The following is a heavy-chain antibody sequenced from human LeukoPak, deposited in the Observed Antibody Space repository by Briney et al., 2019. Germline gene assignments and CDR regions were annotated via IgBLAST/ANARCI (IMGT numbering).Heavy chain of an antibody. J-gene: IGHJ3*02. Sequence: SETLSLTCAVYVGTFSGHYWSWIRQPPGKGLEWIGEIDHTGNSNYKSSLKSRVTISVDTSKNQFSLSLNSVTAADTAVYYCARASQRETYFNAFDIWGQGTMVTVS. V-gene: IGHV4-34*01. CDR1: VGTFSGHY. CDR3: ARASQRETYFNAFDI. CDR2: IDHTGNS. D-gene: IGHD1-26*01.